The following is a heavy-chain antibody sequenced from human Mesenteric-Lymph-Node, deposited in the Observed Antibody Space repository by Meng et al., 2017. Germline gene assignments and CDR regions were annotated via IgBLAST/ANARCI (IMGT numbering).Heavy chain of an antibody. V-gene: IGHV1-18*01. Sequence: ASVKVSCKASGYTFTEYGISWVRQAPGQGLEWLGWISAYNGNTNYAQKLQGRVTMTTDTSTSTAYMELRSLRSDDTAVYYCARVTPEDTAMGIHDYWGQGTLVTVSS. CDR1: GYTFTEYG. D-gene: IGHD5-18*01. CDR2: ISAYNGNT. CDR3: ARVTPEDTAMGIHDY. J-gene: IGHJ4*02.